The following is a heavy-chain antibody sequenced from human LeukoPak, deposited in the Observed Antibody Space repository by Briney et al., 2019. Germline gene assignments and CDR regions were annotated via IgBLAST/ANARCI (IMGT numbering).Heavy chain of an antibody. V-gene: IGHV1-46*01. CDR3: ATSAFDY. D-gene: IGHD2-15*01. Sequence: ASVKVSCKAYGYTFTSYYMHWVRQAPGQGLEWMGTFNPSENSTSYAQKFQGRVTLTRDTSTSTVYMELSSLRSDDTAVYYCATSAFDYWGQGTLVTVPS. J-gene: IGHJ4*02. CDR1: GYTFTSYY. CDR2: FNPSENST.